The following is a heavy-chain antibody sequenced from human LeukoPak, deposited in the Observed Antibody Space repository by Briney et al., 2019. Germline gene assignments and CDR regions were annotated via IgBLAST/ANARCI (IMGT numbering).Heavy chain of an antibody. CDR1: GASIISDN. CDR3: ARGTNAFINV. J-gene: IGHJ6*04. CDR2: IYSSGTT. V-gene: IGHV4-4*07. D-gene: IGHD3-16*01. Sequence: PSETLSLTCTVSGASIISDNWSWIRQPAGKGLEWIGRIYSSGTTNYNPPLKSRVTISVDRSNNQFSLKLNSVTAADTAVYYCARGTNAFINVWGKGTTVTVSS.